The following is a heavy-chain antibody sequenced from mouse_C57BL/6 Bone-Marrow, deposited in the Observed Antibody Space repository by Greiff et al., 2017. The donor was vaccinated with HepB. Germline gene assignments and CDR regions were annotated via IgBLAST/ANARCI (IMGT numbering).Heavy chain of an antibody. CDR1: GFNIKDDY. J-gene: IGHJ2*01. Sequence: VQLQQSGPELVKPGASVKLSCTASGFNIKDDYMHWVKQRPEQGLEWIGWIDPENGDTEYASKFQGKATITADTSSNTAYLQLSSLTSEDTAVYYCTSYDYDFDYWGQGTTLTVSS. V-gene: IGHV14-4*01. CDR2: IDPENGDT. CDR3: TSYDYDFDY. D-gene: IGHD2-4*01.